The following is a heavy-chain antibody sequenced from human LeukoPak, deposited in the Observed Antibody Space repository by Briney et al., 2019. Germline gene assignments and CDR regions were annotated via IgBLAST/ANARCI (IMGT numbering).Heavy chain of an antibody. CDR1: DAFYSYA. CDR3: TSDYGLYYYYMAL. Sequence: GGSLRLSCAGSDAFYSYAMTWVRQAPGKGLEWVSAISGSGEGTYYSDSVKGRFTISRDNSKDMLYLQMNDLRAEDTAVYYCTSDYGLYYYYMALWGKGTTATVS. V-gene: IGHV3-23*01. CDR2: ISGSGEGT. D-gene: IGHD4/OR15-4a*01. J-gene: IGHJ6*03.